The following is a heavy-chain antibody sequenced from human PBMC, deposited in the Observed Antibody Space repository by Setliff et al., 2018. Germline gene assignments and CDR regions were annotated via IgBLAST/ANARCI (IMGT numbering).Heavy chain of an antibody. CDR3: ARVPALGGIVGTHGVDY. J-gene: IGHJ4*02. D-gene: IGHD1-26*01. V-gene: IGHV4-38-2*01. CDR2: MYHSGST. CDR1: SFSVSSGYY. Sequence: SETLSLTCAVSSFSVSSGYYWGWIRQPPGKGLEWIGCMYHSGSTYYNPSLKSRVTISIDTSKNSFSLKLASVTAADTAVYYCARVPALGGIVGTHGVDYWGQGTLVTVSS.